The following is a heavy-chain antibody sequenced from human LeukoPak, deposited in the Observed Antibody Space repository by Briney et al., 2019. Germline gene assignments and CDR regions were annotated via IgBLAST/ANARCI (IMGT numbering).Heavy chain of an antibody. CDR3: ARDLPLCSSTSCRPNDAFDI. V-gene: IGHV4-4*07. CDR2: IYTSGST. CDR1: GGSISSYY. D-gene: IGHD2-2*01. J-gene: IGHJ3*02. Sequence: ASETLSLTCTVSGGSISSYYWSWIRQPAGKGLEWIGRIYTSGSTNYNPSLKSRVTMSVATSKNQFSLKLSSVTAADTAVYYCARDLPLCSSTSCRPNDAFDIWGQGTMVTVSS.